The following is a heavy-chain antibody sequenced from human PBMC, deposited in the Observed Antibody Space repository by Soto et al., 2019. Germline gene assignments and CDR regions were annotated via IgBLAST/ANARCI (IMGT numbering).Heavy chain of an antibody. CDR3: ARRTSGYCSSTSCYEDNWFDP. D-gene: IGHD2-2*01. CDR1: GYSFTSYW. CDR2: IYPGDSDT. Sequence: GESLKISCKGSGYSFTSYWIGWVRQMPGKGLEWMGIIYPGDSDTRYSPSFQGQVTISADKSISTAYLQWSSLKASDTAMYYCARRTSGYCSSTSCYEDNWFDPWGQGTLVTVSS. V-gene: IGHV5-51*01. J-gene: IGHJ5*02.